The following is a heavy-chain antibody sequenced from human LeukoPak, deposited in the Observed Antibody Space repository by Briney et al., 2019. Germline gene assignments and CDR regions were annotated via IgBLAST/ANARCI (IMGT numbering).Heavy chain of an antibody. D-gene: IGHD3-22*01. Sequence: PSETLSLACAVYGGSFSGYSWTYVRQPPGKGLEWIGEINHRGSTNYNPSLKSRVTISVDTSKNEFSLRLSSVTAADTAVYYCARGSVYYGDSSVYFDYWGQGTLVTVSS. CDR3: ARGSVYYGDSSVYFDY. V-gene: IGHV4-34*01. CDR1: GGSFSGYS. J-gene: IGHJ4*02. CDR2: INHRGST.